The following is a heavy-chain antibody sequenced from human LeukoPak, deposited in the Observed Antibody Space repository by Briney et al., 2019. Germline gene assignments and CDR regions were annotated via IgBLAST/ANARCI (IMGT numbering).Heavy chain of an antibody. CDR1: GFTFSSYW. CDR2: IKQDGSEK. V-gene: IGHV3-7*03. Sequence: GGSLRLSCAASGFTFSSYWMSWVRQAPGKGLEWVANIKQDGSEKYYVDSVKGRFTISRDNANNSLYLQMNSLRAEDTAVYYCARRTYCGGDCYYEDYWGQGALVTVSS. D-gene: IGHD2-21*02. J-gene: IGHJ4*02. CDR3: ARRTYCGGDCYYEDY.